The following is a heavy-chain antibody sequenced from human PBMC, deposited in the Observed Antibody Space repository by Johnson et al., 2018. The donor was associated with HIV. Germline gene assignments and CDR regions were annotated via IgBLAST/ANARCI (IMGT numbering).Heavy chain of an antibody. J-gene: IGHJ3*02. V-gene: IGHV3-30-3*01. Sequence: VQLVESGGGLVQPGGSLRLSCAASGFTFSSYAMHWVRQAPGKGLEWLAAISFDGSKKNYADSVKGQFTISRDNSKNTLYLQMNSLRAEDTAVYYCARVRLPDAFDIWGQGTMVTVSS. CDR2: ISFDGSKK. CDR1: GFTFSSYA. CDR3: ARVRLPDAFDI.